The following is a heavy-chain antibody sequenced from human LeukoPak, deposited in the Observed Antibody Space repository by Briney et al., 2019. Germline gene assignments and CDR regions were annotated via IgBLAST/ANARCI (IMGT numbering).Heavy chain of an antibody. Sequence: PGGSLRLSCAASGFTFSSYEMNWVRQAPGKGLEWVSYISSSGSTIYYADSVKGRFTISRDNAKNTLYLQMNSLRAEDTAVYYCARPEEDYYGMDVWGKGTTVTVSS. CDR2: ISSSGSTI. J-gene: IGHJ6*04. V-gene: IGHV3-48*03. CDR3: ARPEEDYYGMDV. CDR1: GFTFSSYE.